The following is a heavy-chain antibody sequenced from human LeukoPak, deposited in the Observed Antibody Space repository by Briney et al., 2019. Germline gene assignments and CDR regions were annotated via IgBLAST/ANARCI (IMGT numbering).Heavy chain of an antibody. V-gene: IGHV2-5*02. CDR3: AHRRNDYDSGGYPKYYFDY. D-gene: IGHD3-22*01. CDR2: IYWDEDK. CDR1: VFSLSTTAGG. Sequence: SGATVVKPTHPRTLTCTFSVFSLSTTAGGVGWIRQPPGKSLEWLPLIYWDEDKHYSPSLKSRLPLTKDTSKNQVVLTVSNMDPVDTATYYCAHRRNDYDSGGYPKYYFDYWGQGTLVTVSS. J-gene: IGHJ4*02.